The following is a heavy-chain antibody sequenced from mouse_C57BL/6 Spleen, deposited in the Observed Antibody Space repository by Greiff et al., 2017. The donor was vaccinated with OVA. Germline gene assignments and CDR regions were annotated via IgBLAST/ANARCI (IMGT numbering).Heavy chain of an antibody. Sequence: EVKLVESGPGLVKPSQSLSLTCSVTGYSITSGYYWNWIRQFPGNKLEWMGYISYDGSNNYNPSLKNRISITRDTSKNQFFLKLNSVTTEDTATYYCARNWDYYYYAMDYWGQGTSVTVSS. CDR3: ARNWDYYYYAMDY. D-gene: IGHD4-1*01. CDR1: GYSITSGYY. V-gene: IGHV3-6*01. J-gene: IGHJ4*01. CDR2: ISYDGSN.